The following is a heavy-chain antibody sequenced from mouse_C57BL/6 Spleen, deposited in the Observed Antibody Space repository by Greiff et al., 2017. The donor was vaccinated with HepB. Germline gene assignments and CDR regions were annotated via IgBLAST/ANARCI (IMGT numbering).Heavy chain of an antibody. CDR1: GYTFTSYW. CDR3: AVITTVVDYYFDY. V-gene: IGHV1-52*01. Sequence: QVQLQQSGAELVRPGSSVKLSCKASGYTFTSYWMHWVKQRPIQGLEWIGNIDPSDSETHYNQKFKDKATLTVDKSSSTAYMQLSSLTSEDSAVYYCAVITTVVDYYFDYWGQGTTLTVSS. J-gene: IGHJ2*01. CDR2: IDPSDSET. D-gene: IGHD1-1*01.